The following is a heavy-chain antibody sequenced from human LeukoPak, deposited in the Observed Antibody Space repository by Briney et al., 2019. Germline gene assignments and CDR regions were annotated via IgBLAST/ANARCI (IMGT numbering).Heavy chain of an antibody. Sequence: AGSLIHSCAASRGIFSTYDMQWGRQAPGNGLEWLAPILYTGSAKFYPASVKGRFTWHRDNLREVRIMQTTRLRAEDTVYDGSDKFYADSVKGRFTISRDNSRNTLFLQTNSLRAEDTAVYFCAATVRHYSDSGGQLHHWGQGTLVTVSS. CDR2: ILYTGSAK. J-gene: IGHJ1*01. D-gene: IGHD3-22*01. V-gene: IGHV3-30*13. CDR1: RGIFSTYD. CDR3: DKFYADSVKGRFTISRDNSRNTLFLQTNSLRAEDTAVYFCAATVRHYSDSGGQLHH.